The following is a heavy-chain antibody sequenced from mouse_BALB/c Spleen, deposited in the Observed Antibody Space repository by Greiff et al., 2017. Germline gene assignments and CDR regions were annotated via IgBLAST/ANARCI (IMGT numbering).Heavy chain of an antibody. CDR3: ARGATMITTRFAY. D-gene: IGHD2-4*01. CDR2: ISSGRSTI. CDR1: GFTFSSFG. V-gene: IGHV5-17*02. Sequence: EVKLVESGGGLVQPGGSRKLSCAASGFTFSSFGMHWVRQAPEKGLEWVAYISSGRSTIYYADTVKGRFTSSRDNPKNTLFLQMTSLRSEDTAMYYCARGATMITTRFAYWGQGTLVTVSA. J-gene: IGHJ3*01.